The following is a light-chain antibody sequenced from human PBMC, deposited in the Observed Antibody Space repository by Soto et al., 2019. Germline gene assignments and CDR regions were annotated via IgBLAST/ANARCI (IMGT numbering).Light chain of an antibody. J-gene: IGKJ2*01. CDR2: GAS. V-gene: IGKV3-15*01. CDR1: QSIRSY. Sequence: VMTQSPATLSASPGETATLSCRASQSIRSYLAWYQQKPGQAPRLLIYGASMRATGVPTRFSGSGSGTEFTPTISSLQSEDFAVYYCQHYNNWPPDYTFGQGTKVEIK. CDR3: QHYNNWPPDYT.